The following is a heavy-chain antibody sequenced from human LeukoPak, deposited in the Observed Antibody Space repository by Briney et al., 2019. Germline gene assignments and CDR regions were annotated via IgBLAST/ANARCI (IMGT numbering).Heavy chain of an antibody. CDR3: VREGMIVAVTPFDY. J-gene: IGHJ4*02. CDR2: IYYSGST. Sequence: SETLSLTCTVSGGSISSYYWSWIRQPPGKGLERIGYIYYSGSTNYNPSLKSRVTISVDTSKNQFSLKLSSVTAADTALYYCVREGMIVAVTPFDYWGQGTLVTVSS. D-gene: IGHD3-22*01. CDR1: GGSISSYY. V-gene: IGHV4-59*12.